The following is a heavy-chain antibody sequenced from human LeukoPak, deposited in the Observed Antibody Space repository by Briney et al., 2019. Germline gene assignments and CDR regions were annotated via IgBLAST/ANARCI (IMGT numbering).Heavy chain of an antibody. CDR3: AKYCSGGNCYSGLY. CDR1: GFIFSSYA. Sequence: GGSLRLSCAASGFIFSSYAMTWVRQAPGKGLEWVSTISGSGGSTYYADSVKGRFTISRDNSRSTLYLQMNSLRAEDTAVYSCAKYCSGGNCYSGLYWGQGTLVTVSS. J-gene: IGHJ4*02. V-gene: IGHV3-23*01. D-gene: IGHD2-15*01. CDR2: ISGSGGST.